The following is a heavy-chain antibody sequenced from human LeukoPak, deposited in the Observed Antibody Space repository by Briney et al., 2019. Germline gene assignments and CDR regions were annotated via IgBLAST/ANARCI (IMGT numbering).Heavy chain of an antibody. V-gene: IGHV3-21*01. J-gene: IGHJ4*02. CDR3: AQQFYGSGSRKETRLDY. Sequence: GGSLRLSCAASGFTFSSYSMNWVRQAPGKGLEWVSSISSSSSYIYYADSVKGRFTISRDNAKNSLYLQMNSLRAEDTAVYYCAQQFYGSGSRKETRLDYWGQGTLVTVSS. CDR2: ISSSSSYI. CDR1: GFTFSSYS. D-gene: IGHD3-10*01.